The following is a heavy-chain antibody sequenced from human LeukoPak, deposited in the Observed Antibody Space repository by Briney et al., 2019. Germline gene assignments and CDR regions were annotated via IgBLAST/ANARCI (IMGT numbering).Heavy chain of an antibody. D-gene: IGHD3-10*01. CDR2: IYYSGST. CDR1: GGSISSGGYY. V-gene: IGHV4-31*03. J-gene: IGHJ4*02. Sequence: SETLSLTCTVSGGSISSGGYYWSWIRQHPGKGLEWIGYIYYSGSTYYNPSLKSRVTISVDTSKNQFSLKLSSVTAADTAVYYCASYGSGRPYYFDYWGQGTLVTVSS. CDR3: ASYGSGRPYYFDY.